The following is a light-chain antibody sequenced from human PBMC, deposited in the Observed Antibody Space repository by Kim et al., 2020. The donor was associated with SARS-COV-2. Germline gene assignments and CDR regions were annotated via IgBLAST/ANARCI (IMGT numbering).Light chain of an antibody. CDR3: NSRDSSNNHWV. CDR1: SLRSYY. J-gene: IGLJ3*02. CDR2: GKN. Sequence: SSELTQDPAVSVALGQTVRITCQGDSLRSYYASWYQQKPGQAPVLVIHGKNNRPSGIPDRFSGSSSGSTASLTITAAQAEDEADYYCNSRDSSNNHWVFG. V-gene: IGLV3-19*01.